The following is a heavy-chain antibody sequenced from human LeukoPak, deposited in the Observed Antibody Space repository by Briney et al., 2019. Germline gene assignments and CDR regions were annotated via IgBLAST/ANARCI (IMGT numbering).Heavy chain of an antibody. V-gene: IGHV1-8*03. Sequence: GASVKVSCKASGYTFTSYDINWGRQATGQGLEWMGWMNPNIGNTGYAQKFQGRVNITRNTSISTAYMELSSLRSEDTAVYYCARADVVVVVPAASYYYYYMDVWGKGTTVTVSS. J-gene: IGHJ6*03. CDR2: MNPNIGNT. D-gene: IGHD2-2*01. CDR1: GYTFTSYD. CDR3: ARADVVVVVPAASYYYYYMDV.